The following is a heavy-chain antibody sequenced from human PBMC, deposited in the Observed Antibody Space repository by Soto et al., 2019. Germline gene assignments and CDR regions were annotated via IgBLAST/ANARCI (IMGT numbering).Heavy chain of an antibody. Sequence: GGSLRLSCAASGFTFSRYWMDWVRQAPRKGLEWMATIKHDGSEQYYVDSVKGRFIVSRDNAKNSLFLQMNGLRVEDTAVYFCARAMGTDGWSNHPFDIWGQGTMVTVSS. CDR1: GFTFSRYW. J-gene: IGHJ3*02. V-gene: IGHV3-7*04. CDR3: ARAMGTDGWSNHPFDI. D-gene: IGHD6-19*01. CDR2: IKHDGSEQ.